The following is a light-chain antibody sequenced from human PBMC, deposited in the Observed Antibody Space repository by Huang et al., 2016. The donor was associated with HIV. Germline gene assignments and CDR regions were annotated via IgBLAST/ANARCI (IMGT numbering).Light chain of an antibody. V-gene: IGKV1-9*01. CDR2: AAS. Sequence: IQLTQSPSSLSASVGDRVTITCRASQGISNYLAWYQKKPGKAPKLLIYAASTLQRGVPSTFSGSGSGTDFTLTISSLQPEDCATYYCQQLKSYSFGGGTKVEIK. CDR1: QGISNY. J-gene: IGKJ4*01. CDR3: QQLKSYS.